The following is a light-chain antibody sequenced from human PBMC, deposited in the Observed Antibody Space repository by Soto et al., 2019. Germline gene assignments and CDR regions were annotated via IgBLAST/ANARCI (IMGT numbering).Light chain of an antibody. CDR3: QQRSNWPRT. V-gene: IGKV3-11*01. Sequence: EIVLTQSPATLSLSPGERATLSCRASQSVSSYLAWYQQKPGQAPRLLIYDASNRATGIPARFSGSGSGTDFTLTISRLETEDFSVYYCQQRSNWPRTFGGGTKVEIK. CDR2: DAS. CDR1: QSVSSY. J-gene: IGKJ4*01.